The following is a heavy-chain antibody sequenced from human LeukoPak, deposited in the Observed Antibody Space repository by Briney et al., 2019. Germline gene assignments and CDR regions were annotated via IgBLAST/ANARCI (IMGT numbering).Heavy chain of an antibody. Sequence: PSETLSLTCTVSGGSISSSSYYWGWIRQPPGKGLEWIGSIYYSGSTYCNPSLKSRVTIFADTSKNQVSLQLSSVTAADTAVYYCAGRPAGYWGQGTLVTVSS. CDR2: IYYSGST. V-gene: IGHV4-39*01. CDR3: AGRPAGY. CDR1: GGSISSSSYY. J-gene: IGHJ4*02.